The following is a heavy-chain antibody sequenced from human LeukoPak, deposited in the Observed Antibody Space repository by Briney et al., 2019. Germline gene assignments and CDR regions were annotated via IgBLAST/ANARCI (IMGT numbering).Heavy chain of an antibody. CDR2: ISSSGSAI. V-gene: IGHV3-48*03. J-gene: IGHJ5*01. CDR3: ARDPYSSSFFDC. CDR1: GFTFSTYE. Sequence: PGGSLRLSCVASGFTFSTYEMSWVRQAPGKGLEWVSHISSSGSAIYYADFVKGRFTISRDNARKSLYLQMNSLRAEDTALYYCARDPYSSSFFDCWGQGTLVTVSS. D-gene: IGHD6-6*01.